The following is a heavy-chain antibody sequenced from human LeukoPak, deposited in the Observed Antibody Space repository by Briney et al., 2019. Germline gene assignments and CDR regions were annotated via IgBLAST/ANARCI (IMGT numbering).Heavy chain of an antibody. V-gene: IGHV4-39*01. D-gene: IGHD2-15*01. CDR2: IYYGRTT. CDR3: ARHCCSGPAKRVFDI. Sequence: SETLSLTCTVSAGSISSSSHHWGWIRQSPGKGLEWIGSIYYGRTTYYNPSLNSRVTISVVTSKNQFSLRLGSVTAADTAVYHCARHCCSGPAKRVFDIWGQGTMVTVSS. J-gene: IGHJ3*02. CDR1: AGSISSSSHH.